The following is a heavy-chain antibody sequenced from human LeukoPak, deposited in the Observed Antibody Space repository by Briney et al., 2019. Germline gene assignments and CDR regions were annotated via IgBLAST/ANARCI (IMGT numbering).Heavy chain of an antibody. D-gene: IGHD3-10*01. Sequence: GASVKVSCKASGYTFTSYDINWVRQATGQGLEWMGWISAYNGNTNYAQKLQGRVTMTTDTSTSTAYMELRSLRSDDTAVYYCARDVYYGSGRPNWFDPWGQGTLVTVSS. V-gene: IGHV1-18*01. CDR1: GYTFTSYD. J-gene: IGHJ5*02. CDR3: ARDVYYGSGRPNWFDP. CDR2: ISAYNGNT.